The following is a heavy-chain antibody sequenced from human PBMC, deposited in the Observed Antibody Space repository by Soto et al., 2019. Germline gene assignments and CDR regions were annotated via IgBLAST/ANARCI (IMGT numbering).Heavy chain of an antibody. Sequence: QVRLQQWGAGLLKPSETLSLTCSVSGAYGGPFTTDYWGWIRQPPGKGQEWIGEINHSGSTNYNPSLKSPVTTSVDTATNHFSLQLHSVTAADTAVYYCARYPTAQWASGFMAFDIWGQGTMVTVS. CDR2: INHSGST. D-gene: IGHD6-19*01. J-gene: IGHJ3*02. CDR1: GAYGGPFTTDY. V-gene: IGHV4-34*01. CDR3: ARYPTAQWASGFMAFDI.